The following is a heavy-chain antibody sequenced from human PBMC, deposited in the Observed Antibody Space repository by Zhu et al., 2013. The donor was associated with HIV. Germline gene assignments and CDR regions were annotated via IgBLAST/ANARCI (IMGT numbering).Heavy chain of an antibody. D-gene: IGHD5-18*01. CDR3: ARDGSGYSYGFNDAFDI. CDR1: GGTFSSYA. CDR2: IIPIFGTA. Sequence: QVQLVQSGAEVKKPGSSVKVSCKASGGTFSSYAISWVRQAPGQGLEWMGGIIPIFGTANYAQKFQGRVTITADESTSTAYMELSSLRSEDTAVYYCARDGSGYSYGFNDAFDIWGQGTMVTVSS. V-gene: IGHV1-69*01. J-gene: IGHJ3*02.